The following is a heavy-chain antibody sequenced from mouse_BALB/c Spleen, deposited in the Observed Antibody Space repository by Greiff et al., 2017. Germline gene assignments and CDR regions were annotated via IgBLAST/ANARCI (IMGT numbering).Heavy chain of an antibody. CDR3: ARYGTWFAY. CDR1: GYTFTSYW. V-gene: IGHV1-7*01. Sequence: QVQLKQSGAELAKPGASVKMSCKASGYTFTSYWMHWVKQRPGQGLEWIGYINPSTGYTEYNQKFKDKATLTADKSSSTAYMQLSSLTSEDSAVYYCARYGTWFAYWGQGTLVTVSA. CDR2: INPSTGYT. D-gene: IGHD1-1*01. J-gene: IGHJ3*01.